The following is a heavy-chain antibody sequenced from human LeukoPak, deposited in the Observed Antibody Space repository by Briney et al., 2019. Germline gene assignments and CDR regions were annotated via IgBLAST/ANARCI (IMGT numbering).Heavy chain of an antibody. CDR2: INPNSGGT. CDR1: GYTFTGYY. D-gene: IGHD4-17*01. V-gene: IGHV1-2*04. Sequence: ASVKVSCKASGYTFTGYYMHWVRQAPGQGLEWMGWINPNSGGTNYAQKFQGWVTMTRDTSISTAYMELSRLRSDDTAVYYCARDRATVTTTKGYYGMDVWGQGTTVTVSS. CDR3: ARDRATVTTTKGYYGMDV. J-gene: IGHJ6*02.